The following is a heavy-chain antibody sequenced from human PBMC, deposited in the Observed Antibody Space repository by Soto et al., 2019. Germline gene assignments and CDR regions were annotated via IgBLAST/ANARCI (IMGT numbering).Heavy chain of an antibody. D-gene: IGHD3-3*01. V-gene: IGHV5-51*01. CDR2: IYPGDSDT. J-gene: IGHJ6*02. CDR1: GYSFTSYW. Sequence: GESLKISCKGSGYSFTSYWIGWVRQMPGKGLEWMGIIYPGDSDTRYSPSFQGQVTISADKSISTAYLQWSSLKASDTAMYYCARHRPTIFGVVTPQAYGMDVWGQGTTVTVSS. CDR3: ARHRPTIFGVVTPQAYGMDV.